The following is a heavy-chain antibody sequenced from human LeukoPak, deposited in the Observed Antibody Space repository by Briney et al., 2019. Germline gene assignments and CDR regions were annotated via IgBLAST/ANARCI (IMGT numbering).Heavy chain of an antibody. CDR3: ARDPRSSGYYFGTFDY. D-gene: IGHD3-22*01. Sequence: SQTLSLTCSVSGGSLSSGDYYWSWIRQPPGKGLEWIGYIYHGGATYSNPSLMSRITIAVDTSKNQFPLRLRSVTAADTAVYYCARDPRSSGYYFGTFDYWGQGILVTVSS. CDR1: GGSLSSGDYY. J-gene: IGHJ4*02. V-gene: IGHV4-30-4*01. CDR2: IYHGGAT.